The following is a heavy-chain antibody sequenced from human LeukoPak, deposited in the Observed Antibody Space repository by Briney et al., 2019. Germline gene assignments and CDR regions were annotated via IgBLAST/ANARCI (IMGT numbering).Heavy chain of an antibody. CDR3: ARGGYRAWFDP. J-gene: IGHJ5*02. CDR1: GGSISGYY. CDR2: VFYSGST. V-gene: IGHV4-59*01. Sequence: SETLSLTCTVSGGSISGYYWSWIRQTPGKGLEWIGYVFYSGSTDYNPSLKSRVTISVDTSKNQFSLRLKFVTAADTAVYYCARGGYRAWFDPWGQGTLVTVSS. D-gene: IGHD5-24*01.